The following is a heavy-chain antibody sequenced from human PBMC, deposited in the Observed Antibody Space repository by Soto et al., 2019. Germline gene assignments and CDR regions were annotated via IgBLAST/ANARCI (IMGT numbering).Heavy chain of an antibody. CDR2: IYYTGST. D-gene: IGHD1-26*01. V-gene: IGHV4-59*01. Sequence: PSETLSLTCTVSGASISSYYWSWSRQSPGKGLEWIGYIYYTGSTNYNPSLKSRVTISADTSKNQFSLKLSSVTAADTAVYYCARAFYSGGYSGKYYFDYWGQGNLVTVSS. CDR3: ARAFYSGGYSGKYYFDY. J-gene: IGHJ4*02. CDR1: GASISSYY.